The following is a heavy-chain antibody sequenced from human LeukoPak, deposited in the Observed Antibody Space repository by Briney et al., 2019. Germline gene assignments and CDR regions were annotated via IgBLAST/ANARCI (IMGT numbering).Heavy chain of an antibody. CDR1: GYSFTSYW. J-gene: IGHJ4*02. CDR3: ARSSHNSGRSY. V-gene: IGHV5-51*01. D-gene: IGHD1-26*01. Sequence: GESLKISCKGSGYSFTSYWIGWVRQMPGKGLGWVGIIYPGGSDTRYSTSFQGQVTISACNSISTAYLQWTSLNASDTAMYYCARSSHNSGRSYWGQGTLVTVSS. CDR2: IYPGGSDT.